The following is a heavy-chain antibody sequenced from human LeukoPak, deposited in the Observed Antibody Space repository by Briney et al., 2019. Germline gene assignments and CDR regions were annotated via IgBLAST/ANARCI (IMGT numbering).Heavy chain of an antibody. CDR1: GGSFGGYY. CDR2: INHSESA. J-gene: IGHJ4*02. V-gene: IGHV4-34*01. Sequence: PSETLSLTCAVYGGSFGGYYWSWIRQPPGKGLEWIGEINHSESANYNPSLKSRVTISVDTSKNQFSLKLSSVTAADTAVYYCARSRYCSGGSCYSAAVVLDYWGQGTLVTVSS. D-gene: IGHD2-15*01. CDR3: ARSRYCSGGSCYSAAVVLDY.